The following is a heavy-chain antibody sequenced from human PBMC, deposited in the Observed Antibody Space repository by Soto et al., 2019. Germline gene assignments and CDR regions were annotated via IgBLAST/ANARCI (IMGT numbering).Heavy chain of an antibody. D-gene: IGHD6-6*01. Sequence: GGSLRLSCAASGFTFSNYWMSWVRQAPGKGLEWVANIKEDGTDKYYMDSVKGRFTISRDNSINSLYLEMNSLRADDTAVYYCATVPVPNIAARHFDYWGQGILVTVSS. CDR3: ATVPVPNIAARHFDY. CDR1: GFTFSNYW. CDR2: IKEDGTDK. J-gene: IGHJ4*02. V-gene: IGHV3-7*01.